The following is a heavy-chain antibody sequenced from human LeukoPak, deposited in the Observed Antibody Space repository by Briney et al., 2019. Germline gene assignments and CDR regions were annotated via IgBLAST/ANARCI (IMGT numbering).Heavy chain of an antibody. CDR1: GFIFSSYS. D-gene: IGHD1-26*01. J-gene: IGHJ4*02. CDR2: ISASGGST. CDR3: AKGSGSYYEGYFDD. V-gene: IGHV3-23*01. Sequence: GGSLRLSCAASGFIFSSYSMSWVRQAPGKGLEWVSAISASGGSTYYTDSVKGRFTISRDNSKNTLYLQMNSLRAEDTAVYYCAKGSGSYYEGYFDDWGQGTLVTVSS.